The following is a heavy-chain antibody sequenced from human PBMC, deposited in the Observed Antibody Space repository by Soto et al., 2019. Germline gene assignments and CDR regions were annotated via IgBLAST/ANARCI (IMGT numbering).Heavy chain of an antibody. D-gene: IGHD6-19*01. CDR1: GFTFNIYS. Sequence: GGSLRLSCAASGFTFNIYSMNWVRQAPGKGLEWVSYITSDTATIHYADSVRGRFTISRDNAENSLFLQMNSLRDEDTAAYYCARSVAGHFDDWGQGARVTVSS. J-gene: IGHJ4*02. V-gene: IGHV3-48*02. CDR3: ARSVAGHFDD. CDR2: ITSDTATI.